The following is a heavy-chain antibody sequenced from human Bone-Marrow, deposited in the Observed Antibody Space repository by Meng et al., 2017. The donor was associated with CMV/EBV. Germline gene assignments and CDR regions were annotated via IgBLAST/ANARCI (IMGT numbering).Heavy chain of an antibody. CDR1: GGSISSYY. CDR2: IYYSGST. D-gene: IGHD6-13*01. J-gene: IGHJ6*01. V-gene: IGHV4-59*01. CDR3: ARGILIAAAGTNYYYGMDV. Sequence: SETLSLTCTVSGGSISSYYWSWIRQPPGKGLEWIGYIYYSGSTNYNPSLKGRVTISVDTSKNQFSLKLSSVTAADTAVYYCARGILIAAAGTNYYYGMDVWGQGTTVTVSS.